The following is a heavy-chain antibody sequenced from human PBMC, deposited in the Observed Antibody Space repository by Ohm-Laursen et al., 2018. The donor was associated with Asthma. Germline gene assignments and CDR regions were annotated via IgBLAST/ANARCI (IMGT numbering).Heavy chain of an antibody. D-gene: IGHD2-15*01. CDR3: ARDRRYCSGGSCPINWFDP. J-gene: IGHJ5*02. Sequence: SLRLSCAASGFTFSSYAMSWVRQAPGKGLEWVSGISSSGGSTYYADNVKGRFTISRDNSKNTLYLQMNSLRAEDTAVYYCARDRRYCSGGSCPINWFDPWGQGTLVTVSS. CDR2: ISSSGGST. V-gene: IGHV3-23*01. CDR1: GFTFSSYA.